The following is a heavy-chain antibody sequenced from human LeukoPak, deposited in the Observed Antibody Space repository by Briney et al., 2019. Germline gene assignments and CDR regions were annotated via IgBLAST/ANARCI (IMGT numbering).Heavy chain of an antibody. V-gene: IGHV4-4*07. CDR3: AREVRVVIITGGDAFDI. Sequence: PSETLSLTCTVSGGSISSYYWSWIRQPAGKGLEWIGRIYTSGSTNYNPSLKSRVTMSVDTPKNQFSLKLSSVTAADTAVYYCAREVRVVIITGGDAFDIWGQGTMVTVSS. D-gene: IGHD3-10*01. J-gene: IGHJ3*02. CDR1: GGSISSYY. CDR2: IYTSGST.